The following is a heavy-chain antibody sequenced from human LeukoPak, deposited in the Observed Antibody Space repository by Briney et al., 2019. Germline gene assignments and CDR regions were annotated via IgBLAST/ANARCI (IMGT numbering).Heavy chain of an antibody. CDR3: AREYSGYDGGPNWFDP. V-gene: IGHV3-30-3*01. CDR2: ISYDGSNK. Sequence: GGSPRLSCAASGFTFSSYAMHWVRQAPGKGLEWVAVISYDGSNKYYADSVKGRFTISRDNSKNTLYLQMNSLRAEDTAVYYCAREYSGYDGGPNWFDPWGQGTLVTVSS. D-gene: IGHD5-12*01. J-gene: IGHJ5*02. CDR1: GFTFSSYA.